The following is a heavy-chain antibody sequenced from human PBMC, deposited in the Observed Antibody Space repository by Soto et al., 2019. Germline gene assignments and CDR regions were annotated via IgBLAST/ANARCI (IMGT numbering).Heavy chain of an antibody. J-gene: IGHJ4*02. CDR2: ISSSSSYI. Sequence: GGSLRLSCAASGFTFSSYSMNWVRQAPGKGLEWVSSISSSSSYIYYADSVKGRFTISRDNAKNSLYLQMNSLRAEDTAVYYCARRSCSSTSCYAEGNGFDYWGQGTLVTVSS. D-gene: IGHD2-2*01. V-gene: IGHV3-21*01. CDR3: ARRSCSSTSCYAEGNGFDY. CDR1: GFTFSSYS.